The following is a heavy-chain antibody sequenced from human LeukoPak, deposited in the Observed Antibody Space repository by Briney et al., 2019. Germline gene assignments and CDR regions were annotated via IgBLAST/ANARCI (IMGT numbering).Heavy chain of an antibody. J-gene: IGHJ3*02. CDR3: ARGIGRNVLQGLSAFDI. V-gene: IGHV1-69*13. Sequence: SVKVSCKASGYTFTSYGISWVRQAPGQGLEWMGGVIPIFGTANYAQKFQGRVTITADESTSTAYMELSSLRSEGTAVYYCARGIGRNVLQGLSAFDIWGQGTMVTVSS. CDR1: GYTFTSYG. CDR2: VIPIFGTA. D-gene: IGHD3-10*02.